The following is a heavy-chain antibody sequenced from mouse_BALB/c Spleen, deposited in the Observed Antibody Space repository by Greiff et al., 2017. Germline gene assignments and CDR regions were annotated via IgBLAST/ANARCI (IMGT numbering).Heavy chain of an antibody. CDR3: ARQGLRPYLDY. CDR1: GFTFSSYG. V-gene: IGHV5-6*01. CDR2: ISSGGSYT. D-gene: IGHD1-2*01. Sequence: EVQLVESGGDLVKPGGSLKLSCAASGFTFSSYGMSWVRQTPDKRLEWVATISSGGSYTYYPDSVKGRFTISRDNAKNTLYLQMSSLKSEDTAMYYCARQGLRPYLDYWGQGTTLTVSS. J-gene: IGHJ2*01.